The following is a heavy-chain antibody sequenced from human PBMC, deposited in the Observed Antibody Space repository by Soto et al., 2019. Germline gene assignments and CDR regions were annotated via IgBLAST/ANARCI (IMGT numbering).Heavy chain of an antibody. J-gene: IGHJ4*02. CDR3: ASGAAGSGPFAWELPDH. CDR2: ITPFSGDV. CDR1: GNTFTYRY. Sequence: QMQLVQSGAEVKKTGSTVTVSCKALGNTFTYRYLRWVRQAPGQALEWMGWITPFSGDVHYAQKFQERVTSTRERSIHTGYMRKSSLGCEDTAMYSCASGAAGSGPFAWELPDHWGQGTLATVSA. V-gene: IGHV1-45*02. D-gene: IGHD1-26*01.